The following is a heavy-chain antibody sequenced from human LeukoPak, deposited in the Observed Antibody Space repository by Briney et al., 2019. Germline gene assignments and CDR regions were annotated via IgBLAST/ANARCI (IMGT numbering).Heavy chain of an antibody. Sequence: PSETLSLTCAVSGYSISSGYYWGWIRQPPGKGLEWIGSIYHSGSTYYNPSLKSRVTISVDTSKNQFSLKLSSVTAADTAVYYCASVGAAADSAFDIWGQGTMVTVSS. CDR2: IYHSGST. V-gene: IGHV4-38-2*01. CDR1: GYSISSGYY. D-gene: IGHD6-13*01. J-gene: IGHJ3*02. CDR3: ASVGAAADSAFDI.